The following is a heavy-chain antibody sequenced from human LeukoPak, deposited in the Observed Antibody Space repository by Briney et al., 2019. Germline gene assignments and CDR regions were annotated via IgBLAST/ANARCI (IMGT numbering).Heavy chain of an antibody. CDR1: GYTFTSYG. J-gene: IGHJ6*02. V-gene: IGHV1-18*01. CDR3: ARDQGLSYYYYGMDV. Sequence: ASVSVSCKASGYTFTSYGISWVRQAPGQGLEWMGWISAYNGNTNYAQTLQGRVTMTTDTSTSTAYMELRSLRSDDTAVYYCARDQGLSYYYYGMDVWGQGTTVTVSS. CDR2: ISAYNGNT.